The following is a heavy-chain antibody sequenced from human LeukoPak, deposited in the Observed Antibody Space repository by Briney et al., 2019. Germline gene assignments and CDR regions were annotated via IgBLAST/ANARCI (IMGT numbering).Heavy chain of an antibody. CDR2: ISSSGSTI. D-gene: IGHD3-10*02. CDR3: AELGITMIGGV. J-gene: IGHJ6*04. CDR1: GFAFSSYE. V-gene: IGHV3-48*03. Sequence: GSLRLSCAASGFAFSSYEMNWVRQAPGKGLEWVSYISSSGSTIYYADSVKGRFTISRDNAKNSLYLQMNSLRAEDTAVYCCAELGITMIGGVWGKGTTVTISS.